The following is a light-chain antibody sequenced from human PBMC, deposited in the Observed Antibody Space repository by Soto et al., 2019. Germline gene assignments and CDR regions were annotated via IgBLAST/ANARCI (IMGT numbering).Light chain of an antibody. CDR3: EQYGSSPLT. Sequence: EIVLTQSPGTLSLSPGERATLSCRASQNVNSDYLAWYQQKPGQAPRLLISDASNRAAGIPDRFSGSGSGTDFTLTISRLEPEDSAVYFCEQYGSSPLTFGPGTKGDIK. J-gene: IGKJ3*01. CDR2: DAS. CDR1: QNVNSDY. V-gene: IGKV3-20*01.